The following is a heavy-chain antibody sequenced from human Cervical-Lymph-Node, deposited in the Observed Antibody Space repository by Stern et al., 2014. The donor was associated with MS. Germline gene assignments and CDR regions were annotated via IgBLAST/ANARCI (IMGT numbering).Heavy chain of an antibody. CDR2: TSYDGSSE. Sequence: VQLVASGGGVAQPGRSLRLSCTASGFTFSDYGMHWVRQAPGKGLEWVAGTSYDGSSEYYADSVRGRFTISRDNSRNSLFLQMNSLRVEDTAVYFCAKVRMLRGEYFQNWGQGTVVTVSS. V-gene: IGHV3-30*18. D-gene: IGHD3-16*01. J-gene: IGHJ1*01. CDR1: GFTFSDYG. CDR3: AKVRMLRGEYFQN.